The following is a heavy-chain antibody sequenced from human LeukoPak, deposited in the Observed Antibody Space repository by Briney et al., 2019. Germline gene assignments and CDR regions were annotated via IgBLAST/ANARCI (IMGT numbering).Heavy chain of an antibody. D-gene: IGHD3-22*01. CDR2: ISGSGGST. J-gene: IGHJ4*02. CDR1: GFTFSSYP. V-gene: IGHV3-23*01. CDR3: AKLSIAYYYDSSGYFDY. Sequence: GGSLRLSCAASGFTFSSYPMIWVRQAPGKGLEWVSAISGSGGSTYYADSVKGRFTISRDNSKNTLYLQMNSLRAEDTAVYYCAKLSIAYYYDSSGYFDYWGQGTLVTVSS.